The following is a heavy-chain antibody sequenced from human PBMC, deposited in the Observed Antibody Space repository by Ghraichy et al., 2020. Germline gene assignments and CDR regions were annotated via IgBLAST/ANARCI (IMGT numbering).Heavy chain of an antibody. CDR2: IKQDGSEK. Sequence: GSLRLSCAASGFTFSSYWMGWVRQAPGRGLEWVANIKQDGSEKFYVDSVKGRFTISRDNAKNSLYLQMNSLRAEDTAVFYCARVLEYGRFDPWGQGTLVTVSS. J-gene: IGHJ5*02. CDR1: GFTFSSYW. D-gene: IGHD4-17*01. CDR3: ARVLEYGRFDP. V-gene: IGHV3-7*01.